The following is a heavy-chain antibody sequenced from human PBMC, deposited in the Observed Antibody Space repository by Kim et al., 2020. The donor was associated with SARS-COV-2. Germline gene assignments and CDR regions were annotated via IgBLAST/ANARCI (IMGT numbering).Heavy chain of an antibody. J-gene: IGHJ6*02. D-gene: IGHD2-2*01. CDR2: IYYSGST. CDR1: GGSISSSSYY. Sequence: SETLSLTCTVSGGSISSSSYYWGWIRQPPGKGLEWIGSIYYSGSTYYNPSLKSRVTISVDTSKNQFSLKLSSVTAADTAVYYCARLVPAATGIYYYYGMDVWGQGTTVTVSS. CDR3: ARLVPAATGIYYYYGMDV. V-gene: IGHV4-39*01.